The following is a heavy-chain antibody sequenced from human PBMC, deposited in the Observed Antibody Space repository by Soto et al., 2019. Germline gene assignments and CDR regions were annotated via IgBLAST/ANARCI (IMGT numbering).Heavy chain of an antibody. Sequence: VASVKVSCKASGGTFSSYAISWVRQAPGQGLEWMGGIIPIFGTANYAQKFQGRVTITADESTSTAYMELSSLRSEDTAVYYCARDKGYYDSSGYSGGALHAFDIWGQGTMVTVS. D-gene: IGHD3-22*01. CDR1: GGTFSSYA. J-gene: IGHJ3*02. V-gene: IGHV1-69*01. CDR2: IIPIFGTA. CDR3: ARDKGYYDSSGYSGGALHAFDI.